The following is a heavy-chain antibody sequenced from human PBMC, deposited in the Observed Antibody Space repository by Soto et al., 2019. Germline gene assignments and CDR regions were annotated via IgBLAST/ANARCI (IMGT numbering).Heavy chain of an antibody. D-gene: IGHD6-13*01. CDR3: ARDWVAAAGGAAYYFYGMDV. V-gene: IGHV1-18*04. CDR1: GYTFTSYG. Sequence: QVQLVQSGAEVKKPGASVKVSCKASGYTFTSYGISWVRQAPGQGLEWMGWISAYNVNTNYAQKLQGRVTMTTDTSTSTAFLELRSLRSDDTAVYYCARDWVAAAGGAAYYFYGMDVWGQGTTVTVSS. J-gene: IGHJ6*02. CDR2: ISAYNVNT.